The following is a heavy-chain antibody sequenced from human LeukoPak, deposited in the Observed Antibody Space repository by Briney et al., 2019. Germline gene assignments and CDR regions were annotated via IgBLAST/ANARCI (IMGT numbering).Heavy chain of an antibody. CDR3: ARDVNGAFTRSWFDP. V-gene: IGHV6-1*01. CDR2: TYYRSKWYH. J-gene: IGHJ5*02. Sequence: SQTLSLTCAFSGDSVSSNNAAWVWIRQSPSRGLEWLGRTYYRSKWYHDYAVSVKSRISFNPDTSKNQFFLQLNSVTPEDTAVYYCARDVNGAFTRSWFDPWGQGTRVTVS. D-gene: IGHD4-17*01. CDR1: GDSVSSNNAA.